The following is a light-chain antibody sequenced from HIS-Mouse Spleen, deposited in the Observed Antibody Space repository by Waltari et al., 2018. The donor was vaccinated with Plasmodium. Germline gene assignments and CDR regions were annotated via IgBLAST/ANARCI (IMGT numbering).Light chain of an antibody. CDR1: SSDVGSYNL. CDR2: EGS. CDR3: CSYAGSSTPYV. V-gene: IGLV2-23*01. J-gene: IGLJ1*01. Sequence: QSALTQPASVSGSPGQSITISCTGTSSDVGSYNLVSWYQQHPGKAPNLMIYEGSKRPLGVSNRFPGSKAGNTASLTISGLQADDEADYFCCSYAGSSTPYVFGTGTKVTVL.